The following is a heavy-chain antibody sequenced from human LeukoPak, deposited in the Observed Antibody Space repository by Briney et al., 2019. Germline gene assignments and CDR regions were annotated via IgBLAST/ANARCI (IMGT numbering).Heavy chain of an antibody. V-gene: IGHV3-7*03. Sequence: PGGSLRLSCAASGYTFSSYWMTWVRQAPGKGLEWVANTKQDGREKYYVDSVKGRVTIFRDNAKNSLYLQMNSLRAEDAAVYYCARVLDSSSSRYQAFPYWGQGTLVTVSS. D-gene: IGHD2-15*01. CDR3: ARVLDSSSSRYQAFPY. CDR2: TKQDGREK. J-gene: IGHJ4*02. CDR1: GYTFSSYW.